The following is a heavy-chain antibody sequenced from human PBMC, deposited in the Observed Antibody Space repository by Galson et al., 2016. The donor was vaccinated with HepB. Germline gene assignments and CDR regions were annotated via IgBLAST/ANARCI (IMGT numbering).Heavy chain of an antibody. V-gene: IGHV4-34*01. J-gene: IGHJ6*02. CDR2: INHSGST. CDR1: GGSFSGYY. D-gene: IGHD4-11*01. Sequence: ETLSLTCAVYGGSFSGYYWRWIRQSPGKGLEWIGEINHSGSTNSNPSLNNQVTISVVASKNQFSLKMNAVTAADTAVYYCARVMTTVRRRFGRTLTSYAMDVWCQGTTVTVSS. CDR3: ARVMTTVRRRFGRTLTSYAMDV.